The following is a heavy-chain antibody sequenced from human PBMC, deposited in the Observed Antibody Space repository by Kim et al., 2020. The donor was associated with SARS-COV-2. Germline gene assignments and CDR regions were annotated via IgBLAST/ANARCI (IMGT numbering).Heavy chain of an antibody. CDR2: INTNTGNP. D-gene: IGHD3-3*01. V-gene: IGHV7-4-1*02. J-gene: IGHJ4*02. CDR1: GYTFTSYA. CDR3: AREGERIFGVVYYFDY. Sequence: ASVKVSCKASGYTFTSYAMNWVRQAPGQGLEWMGWINTNTGNPTYAQGFTGRFVFSLDTSVSTAYLQISSLKAEDTAVYYCAREGERIFGVVYYFDYWGQGTLVTVSS.